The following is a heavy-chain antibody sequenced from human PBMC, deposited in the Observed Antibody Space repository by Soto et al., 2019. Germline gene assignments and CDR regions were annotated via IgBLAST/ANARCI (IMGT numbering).Heavy chain of an antibody. Sequence: GGSLRLSCAASGFTFSSYSMNWVRQAPGKGLEWVSSISTSSSGGSTYYADSVKGRFTISRDNSKNTLYLQMNSLRAEDTAVYYCAKDRPGRDNVFGRNWFDPWCQGTLVTVSS. D-gene: IGHD2-15*01. CDR2: ISTSSSGGST. CDR1: GFTFSSYS. V-gene: IGHV3-23*01. CDR3: AKDRPGRDNVFGRNWFDP. J-gene: IGHJ5*02.